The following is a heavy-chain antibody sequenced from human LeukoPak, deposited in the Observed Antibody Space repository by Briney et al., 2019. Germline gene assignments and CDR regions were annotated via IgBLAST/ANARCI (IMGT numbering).Heavy chain of an antibody. CDR1: GGTFSSYT. D-gene: IGHD6-19*01. CDR3: AREGLYSSGWYAGGFDY. J-gene: IGHJ4*02. Sequence: GASVKVSCKASGGTFSSYTISWVRQAPGQGLEWMGRIIPIFGTANYAQKFQGRVTITADKSTSTAYMELSSLRSEDTAVYCCAREGLYSSGWYAGGFDYWGQGTLVTVSS. CDR2: IIPIFGTA. V-gene: IGHV1-69*08.